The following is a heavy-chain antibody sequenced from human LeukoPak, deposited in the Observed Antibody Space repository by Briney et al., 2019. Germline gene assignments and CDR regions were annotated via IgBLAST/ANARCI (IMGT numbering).Heavy chain of an antibody. D-gene: IGHD3-22*01. V-gene: IGHV4-34*01. CDR1: GGSFSGYY. CDR3: AREALSSGYSP. CDR2: INHSGST. J-gene: IGHJ5*02. Sequence: PSETLSLTCAVYGGSFSGYYWSWIRQPPGKGLEWIGEINHSGSTNYNPSLKSRVTISVDTSKNQFSLKLSSVTAADTAVYYCAREALSSGYSPWGQGALVTVSS.